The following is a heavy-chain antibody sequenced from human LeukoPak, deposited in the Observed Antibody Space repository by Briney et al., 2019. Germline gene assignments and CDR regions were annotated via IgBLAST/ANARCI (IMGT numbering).Heavy chain of an antibody. CDR1: GFTFSSYG. V-gene: IGHV3-30*02. D-gene: IGHD4-11*01. CDR3: ASGGGNYFF. J-gene: IGHJ4*02. CDR2: IRYDETKK. Sequence: GGSLRLSCAASGFTFSSYGMHWVRQAPGKGLEWVAFIRYDETKKYYADSVKGRFTISRDKSKNTVYLQMNSLRAEDTAVYYCASGGGNYFFWGQGTLVTVSS.